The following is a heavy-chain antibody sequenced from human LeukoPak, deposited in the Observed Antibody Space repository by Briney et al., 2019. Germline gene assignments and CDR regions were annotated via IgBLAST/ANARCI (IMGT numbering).Heavy chain of an antibody. V-gene: IGHV4-34*01. CDR1: GGSFSGYY. CDR3: ASRTRYCSGGSCYFDY. D-gene: IGHD2-15*01. CDR2: INHSGST. J-gene: IGHJ4*02. Sequence: SETLSLTCAVYGGSFSGYYWSWIRQPPGKGLEWIGEINHSGSTNYNPSLKSRVTISVDTSKNQFSLKLSSVTAADTAVYYCASRTRYCSGGSCYFDYWGQGTLVTVSS.